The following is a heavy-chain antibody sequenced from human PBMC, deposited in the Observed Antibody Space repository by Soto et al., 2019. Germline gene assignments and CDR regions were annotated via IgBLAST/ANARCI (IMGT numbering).Heavy chain of an antibody. CDR2: ITPTLNIA. Sequence: QLQLVQSGAEVREPGSSVKVSCKASGGTFSSYTVIWVRQAPGQGLEWMGGITPTLNIAKYAEKFQGRVTIIADESTSTVNMHLSSLRSEYTAVYFCARGYYSGSNPSSFDYWGQGTLVAVSS. D-gene: IGHD1-26*01. J-gene: IGHJ4*02. CDR1: GGTFSSYT. CDR3: ARGYYSGSNPSSFDY. V-gene: IGHV1-69*01.